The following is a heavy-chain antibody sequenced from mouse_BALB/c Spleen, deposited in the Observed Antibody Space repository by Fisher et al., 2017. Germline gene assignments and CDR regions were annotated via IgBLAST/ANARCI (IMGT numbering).Heavy chain of an antibody. V-gene: IGHV1-26*01. CDR3: ARWLWYAMDY. J-gene: IGHJ4*01. Sequence: HKSKGKATLTVDKSSSTAYMELRSLTSEDSAVYYCARWLWYAMDYWGQGTSVTVSS. D-gene: IGHD2-2*01.